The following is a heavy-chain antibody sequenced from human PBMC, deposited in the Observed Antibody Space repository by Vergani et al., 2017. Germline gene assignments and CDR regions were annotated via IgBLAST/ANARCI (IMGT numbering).Heavy chain of an antibody. Sequence: QVQLVQSGAEVKKPGASVKVSCKASGYTFTSYDINWLRQAPGQGLEWMGWMNPNSGNQGYAQKFQGRVTMTRNTSISTAYMELSSLRSEDTAVYYCARGLDPYYYDSSGFNDYWGQGTLVTVSS. V-gene: IGHV1-8*01. CDR2: MNPNSGNQ. D-gene: IGHD3-22*01. J-gene: IGHJ4*02. CDR1: GYTFTSYD. CDR3: ARGLDPYYYDSSGFNDY.